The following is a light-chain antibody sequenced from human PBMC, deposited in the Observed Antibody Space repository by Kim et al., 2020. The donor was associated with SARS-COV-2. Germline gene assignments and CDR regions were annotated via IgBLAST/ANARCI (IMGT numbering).Light chain of an antibody. CDR1: SSDVGDYNY. J-gene: IGLJ3*02. CDR2: DVS. V-gene: IGLV2-14*03. Sequence: QSALTQPASVSGSLGQSITISCTGTSSDVGDYNYVSWYQHSPGKAPKLMIFDVSERPSGVSSRFSGSKSGYTASLTISGRQAEDEADYYCSSYRTTNTWVFGGGTQLTVL. CDR3: SSYRTTNTWV.